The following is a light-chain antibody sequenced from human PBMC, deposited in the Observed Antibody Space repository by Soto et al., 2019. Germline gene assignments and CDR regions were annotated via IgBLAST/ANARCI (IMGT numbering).Light chain of an antibody. Sequence: DIPMTQSPSTLSASVGDRVTITCRASQSISSWLAWYQQKPGKAPKLLIYKASSLERGVPSRFSGSGSGTEFTLTISSLQPDDFATYYCQRYSSHPYTFGQGTKLEI. J-gene: IGKJ2*01. CDR1: QSISSW. CDR3: QRYSSHPYT. V-gene: IGKV1-5*03. CDR2: KAS.